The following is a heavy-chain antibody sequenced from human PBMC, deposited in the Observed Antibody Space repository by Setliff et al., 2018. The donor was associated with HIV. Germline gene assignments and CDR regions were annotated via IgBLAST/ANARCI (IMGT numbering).Heavy chain of an antibody. CDR3: ARVEAKVRGATYGMDV. CDR1: GGAIDDINW. CDR2: IYHSGST. J-gene: IGHJ6*02. Sequence: SETLSLTCAVSGGAIDDINWWNWVRQSPGKGLEWIGEIYHSGSTYFNPSLKSRVSISTDTSKNQFSLNLNSVTAADTAVYYCARVEAKVRGATYGMDVWGQGTTVTVSS. D-gene: IGHD3-10*01. V-gene: IGHV4-4*02.